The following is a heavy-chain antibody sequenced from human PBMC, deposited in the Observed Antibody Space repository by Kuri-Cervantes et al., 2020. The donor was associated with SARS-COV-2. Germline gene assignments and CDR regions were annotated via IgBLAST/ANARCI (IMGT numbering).Heavy chain of an antibody. CDR2: INQDGSER. CDR3: TRSLDY. V-gene: IGHV3-7*01. Sequence: GGSLRLSCVASGFTFNSFWMDWVRQAPGKGLEWVANINQDGSERFYLDSVKGRFTISRDNTKNSLYLEMDSLRAEDTAVYYCTRSLDYWGQGTPVTVSS. CDR1: GFTFNSFW. J-gene: IGHJ4*02.